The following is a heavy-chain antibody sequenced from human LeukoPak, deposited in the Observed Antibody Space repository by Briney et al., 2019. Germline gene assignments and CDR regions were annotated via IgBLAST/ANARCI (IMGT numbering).Heavy chain of an antibody. D-gene: IGHD1-26*01. CDR2: IESKSDGGAT. J-gene: IGHJ4*02. CDR1: GFTFNNAW. CDR3: TTDRVHSEKWYYFDY. Sequence: GGSLRLSCIVSGFTFNNAWMSWVRHVPGRGLEWVGRIESKSDGGATDYAAPVKGRFTISRDDSKNTLYLEMNSLKTEDTAVYYCTTDRVHSEKWYYFDYWGQGTLVTVSS. V-gene: IGHV3-15*04.